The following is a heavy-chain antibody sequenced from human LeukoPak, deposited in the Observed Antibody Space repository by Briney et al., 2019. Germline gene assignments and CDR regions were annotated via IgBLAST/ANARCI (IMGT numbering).Heavy chain of an antibody. CDR3: ARGKSSGWYF. CDR1: RYSFTTYW. D-gene: IGHD6-19*01. CDR2: IYPGDSDT. V-gene: IGHV5-51*01. Sequence: AESLKSSCKGSRYSFTTYWSGLVRHMPGKSLEWRGIIYPGDSDTRYSPSFQGQVTISADKSISTAYLQWSSLKASDTAMYYCARGKSSGWYFGDQGTLVTVSS. J-gene: IGHJ4*02.